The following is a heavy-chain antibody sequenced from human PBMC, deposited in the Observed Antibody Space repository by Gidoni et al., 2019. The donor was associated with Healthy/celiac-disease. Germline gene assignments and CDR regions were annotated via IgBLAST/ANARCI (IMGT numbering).Heavy chain of an antibody. D-gene: IGHD2-2*01. CDR3: ANGSVVPAATYSWFDP. J-gene: IGHJ5*02. CDR2: LSGSGGST. Sequence: EVQLLESGGGLVQPGGSLRLSCAASGFTLRNYAMSWVRQAPGRGLEWVSTLSGSGGSTYYADSVKGRFTISRDNSKNTLYLQMNSLRAEDTAVYYCANGSVVPAATYSWFDPWGQGTLVTVSS. CDR1: GFTLRNYA. V-gene: IGHV3-23*01.